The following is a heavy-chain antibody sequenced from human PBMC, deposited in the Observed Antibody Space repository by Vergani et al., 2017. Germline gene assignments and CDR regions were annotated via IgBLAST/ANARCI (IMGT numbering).Heavy chain of an antibody. CDR2: IIPIFGTA. J-gene: IGHJ6*03. Sequence: QVQLVQSGAEVKKPGSSVKVSCKASGGTFSSYAISWVRKAPGQGLEWMGGIIPIFGTANYAQKFQGRVTITADESTSTAYVGLSSLRSEDTAVYYCARDRVAAAGTRDYYYYMYVWGKGTTVTVSS. CDR3: ARDRVAAAGTRDYYYYMYV. D-gene: IGHD6-13*01. CDR1: GGTFSSYA. V-gene: IGHV1-69*01.